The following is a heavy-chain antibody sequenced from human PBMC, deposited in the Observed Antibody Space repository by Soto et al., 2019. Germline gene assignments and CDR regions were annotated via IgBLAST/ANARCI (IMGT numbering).Heavy chain of an antibody. CDR1: GFTCSGYS. CDR2: SRSKANNYAT. J-gene: IGHJ4*02. D-gene: IGHD3-22*01. Sequence: EVQLVESGGGLVQPGGSLRLSCAASGFTCSGYSMHWVRQAAGKGLEWVARSRSKANNYATTYAASVKGGFTISRDESKKTTYLQMNSLKTEDTAIYYCASLIYDSSHIYDNDYWGQGTLVTVSS. CDR3: ASLIYDSSHIYDNDY. V-gene: IGHV3-73*02.